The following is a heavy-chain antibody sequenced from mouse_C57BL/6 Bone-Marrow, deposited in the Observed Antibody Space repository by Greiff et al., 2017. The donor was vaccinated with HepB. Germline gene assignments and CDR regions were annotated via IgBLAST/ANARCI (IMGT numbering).Heavy chain of an antibody. Sequence: EVQLQESGAELVRPGASVKLSCTASGFNIKDDYMHWVKQRPEQGLEWIGWIDPENGDTEYASKFQGKATITADTSSNTAYLQLSSLTSEDTAVYYCTTIYYVFAYWGQGTLVTVSA. J-gene: IGHJ3*01. CDR3: TTIYYVFAY. D-gene: IGHD2-1*01. CDR1: GFNIKDDY. V-gene: IGHV14-4*01. CDR2: IDPENGDT.